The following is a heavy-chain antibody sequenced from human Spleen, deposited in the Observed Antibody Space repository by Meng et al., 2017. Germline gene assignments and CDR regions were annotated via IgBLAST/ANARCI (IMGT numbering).Heavy chain of an antibody. CDR1: GGSISSGSYY. J-gene: IGHJ1*01. Sequence: SETLSLTCTVSGGSISSGSYYWSWIRQPAGKGLEWIGRIYTSGSTNYNPSLKSRVTISVDTSKNQFSLKLSSVTAADTAVYYCASRRCGGDCYRPDSAEYFQHWGQGTLVTVSS. CDR2: IYTSGST. CDR3: ASRRCGGDCYRPDSAEYFQH. V-gene: IGHV4-61*02. D-gene: IGHD2-21*02.